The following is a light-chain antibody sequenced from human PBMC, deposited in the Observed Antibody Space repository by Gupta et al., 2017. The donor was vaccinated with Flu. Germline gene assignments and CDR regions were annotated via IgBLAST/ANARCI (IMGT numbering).Light chain of an antibody. J-gene: IGKJ5*01. CDR3: QQYGSAPGIS. V-gene: IGKV3-20*01. CDR2: GAS. Sequence: IVLTPAPATLSLSPGERDTLSCRASQSVSSSYLAWYKQKPGQAPRFLISGASSRATCIAYRFSGSGYETDLPRTSSTLGPEDFAVYYCQQYGSAPGISFGQGTRLGMK. CDR1: QSVSSSY.